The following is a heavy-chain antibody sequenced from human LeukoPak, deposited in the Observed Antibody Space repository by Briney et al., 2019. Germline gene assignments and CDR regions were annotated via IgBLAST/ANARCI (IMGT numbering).Heavy chain of an antibody. CDR1: GYTFDNYA. CDR2: INTNTGNP. J-gene: IGHJ4*02. D-gene: IGHD4-17*01. V-gene: IGHV7-4-1*02. CDR3: ARSNNDGDYLGVGFDY. Sequence: ASVTVSCKTSGYTFDNYAINWVRQAPGQGLEWMGWINTNTGNPTNAQGFTGRFVFSLDTFVRTAYLQISSLKTEDTAVYYCARSNNDGDYLGVGFDYWGQGTLVTVSS.